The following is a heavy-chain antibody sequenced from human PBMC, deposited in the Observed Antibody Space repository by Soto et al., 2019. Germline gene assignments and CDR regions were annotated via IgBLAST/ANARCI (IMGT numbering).Heavy chain of an antibody. CDR2: IYYSGST. V-gene: IGHV4-31*03. J-gene: IGHJ6*03. CDR3: ARGPDYYGSGSPQGGWDYYYMDV. CDR1: GGSISSGGYY. Sequence: SETLSLTCTVSGGSISSGGYYCSWIRPHPGKGLEWIGYIYYSGSTYYNPSLKSRVTISVDTSKNQFSLKLSSVTAADTAVYYCARGPDYYGSGSPQGGWDYYYMDVWGKGTTVTVSS. D-gene: IGHD3-10*01.